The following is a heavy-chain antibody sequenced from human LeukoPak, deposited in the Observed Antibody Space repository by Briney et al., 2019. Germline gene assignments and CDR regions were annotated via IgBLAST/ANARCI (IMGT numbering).Heavy chain of an antibody. CDR3: ARDPTGTAAGTDWFDP. J-gene: IGHJ5*02. V-gene: IGHV3-30-3*01. CDR2: ISYDGSNK. CDR1: GFTFSSHW. D-gene: IGHD6-13*01. Sequence: GGSLRLSCAASGFTFSSHWMSWVRQAPGKGLEWVAVISYDGSNKYYADSVKGRFTISRDNSKNTLYLQMNSLRAEDTAVYYCARDPTGTAAGTDWFDPWGQGTLVTVSS.